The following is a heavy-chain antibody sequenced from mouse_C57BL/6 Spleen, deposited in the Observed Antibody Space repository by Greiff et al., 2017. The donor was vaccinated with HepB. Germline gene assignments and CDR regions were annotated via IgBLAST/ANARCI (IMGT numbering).Heavy chain of an antibody. CDR2: INPSNGGT. Sequence: VQLQQPGTELVKPGASVKLSCKASGYTFTSYWMHWVKQRPGQGLEWIGNINPSNGGTNYNEKFKSKATLTVDKSSSTAYMQLSSLTSEDSAVYYCARSTMVSYWYFDVWGTGTTVTVSS. V-gene: IGHV1-53*01. CDR3: ARSTMVSYWYFDV. CDR1: GYTFTSYW. J-gene: IGHJ1*03. D-gene: IGHD2-2*01.